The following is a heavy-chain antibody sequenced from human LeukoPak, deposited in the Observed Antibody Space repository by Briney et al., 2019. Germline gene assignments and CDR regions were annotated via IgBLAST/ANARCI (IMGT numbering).Heavy chain of an antibody. Sequence: GASVKVSCKASGYTFTDYYIQWVRQAPGQGLEWMGRINPNSGATNYAQKFQGRVTMTRDTSISTAYMELSRLRSDDTAVYYCARDGGYCSGGSCYSEYYFDYWGQGTLVTVSS. CDR2: INPNSGAT. V-gene: IGHV1-2*02. CDR3: ARDGGYCSGGSCYSEYYFDY. D-gene: IGHD2-15*01. J-gene: IGHJ4*02. CDR1: GYTFTDYY.